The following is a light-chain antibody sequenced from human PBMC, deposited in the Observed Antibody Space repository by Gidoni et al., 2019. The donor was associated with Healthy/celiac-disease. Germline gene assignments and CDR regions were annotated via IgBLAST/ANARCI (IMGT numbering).Light chain of an antibody. CDR3: SSYTSSSTRV. J-gene: IGLJ3*02. Sequence: QSALTQPASVSGSPGQSLTISCTGTSSDVGGYNYVSWYQQHPGKAPKLMIYEVSNRPSGVSNRFSGPKSGNTASLTISGLQAEDEADYYCSSYTSSSTRVFGGGTKLTVL. CDR2: EVS. CDR1: SSDVGGYNY. V-gene: IGLV2-14*01.